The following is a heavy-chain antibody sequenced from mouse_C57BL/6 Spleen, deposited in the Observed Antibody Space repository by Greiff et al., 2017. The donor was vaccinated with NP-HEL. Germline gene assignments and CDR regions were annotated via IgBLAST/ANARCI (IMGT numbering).Heavy chain of an antibody. Sequence: VHLVESGAELVRPGASVTLSCKASGYTFTDYEMHWVKQTPVHGLEWIGAIDPETGGTAYNQKFKGKAILTADKSSSTAYMELRSLTSEDSAVYYCTKGVDYWGQGTSVTVSS. V-gene: IGHV1-15*01. CDR2: IDPETGGT. CDR1: GYTFTDYE. CDR3: TKGVDY. J-gene: IGHJ4*01.